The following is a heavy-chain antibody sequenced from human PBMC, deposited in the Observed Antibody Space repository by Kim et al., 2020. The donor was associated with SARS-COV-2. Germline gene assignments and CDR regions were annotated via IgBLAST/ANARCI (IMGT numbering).Heavy chain of an antibody. CDR1: GFTFSSYS. J-gene: IGHJ5*02. Sequence: GGSLRLSCAASGFTFSSYSMNWVRQAPGKGLEWVSYISSSSSTIYYADSVKGRFTISRDNAKNSLYLQMNSLRDEDTAVYYCARVSSGWYAVNLNCFDPWGQGTLVAVAS. CDR2: ISSSSSTI. D-gene: IGHD6-19*01. V-gene: IGHV3-48*02. CDR3: ARVSSGWYAVNLNCFDP.